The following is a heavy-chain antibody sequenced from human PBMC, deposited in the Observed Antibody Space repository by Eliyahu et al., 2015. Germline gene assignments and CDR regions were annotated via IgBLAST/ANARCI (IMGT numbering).Heavy chain of an antibody. CDR1: TFXFSDHF. CDR3: AASLGY. Sequence: EVQLVESGGGXVXXGGSXRLSCVASTFXFSDHFMDWVRQAPGKGLEWVGRITNRLNSYTTEYAASVEGRFTVSRDDSRKSLYLQMNSLKTEDTAVYYCAASLGYWGQGTLVTVSS. CDR2: ITNRLNSYTT. V-gene: IGHV3-72*01. J-gene: IGHJ4*02.